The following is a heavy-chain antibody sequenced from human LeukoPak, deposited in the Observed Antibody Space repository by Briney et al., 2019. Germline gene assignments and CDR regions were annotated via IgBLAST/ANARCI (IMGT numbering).Heavy chain of an antibody. J-gene: IGHJ5*02. CDR3: ARGGFSGSGSIVVDP. Sequence: SETLSLTCAVYGGSFSGYYWSWIRQPPGKGLEWIGEINHSGSTNCNPSLKSRVTISVDTSKNQFSLKLSSVTAADTAVYYCARGGFSGSGSIVVDPWGQGTLVTVSS. CDR2: INHSGST. D-gene: IGHD3-10*01. CDR1: GGSFSGYY. V-gene: IGHV4-34*01.